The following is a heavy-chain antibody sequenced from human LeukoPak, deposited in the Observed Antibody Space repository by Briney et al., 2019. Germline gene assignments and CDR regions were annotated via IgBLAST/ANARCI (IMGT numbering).Heavy chain of an antibody. CDR2: IKPDSGFT. D-gene: IGHD2/OR15-2a*01. CDR3: STEDKYCKTTTCDDY. Sequence: ASVKVSCKASRYAFTVRYMHWVRQVPGQGLEWMGFIKPDSGFTNYAEKFQDRVTMSRDTSITTVYMELSSLGSGDTALYYCSTEDKYCKTTTCDDYWGQGTLVTVSS. J-gene: IGHJ4*02. CDR1: RYAFTVRY. V-gene: IGHV1-2*02.